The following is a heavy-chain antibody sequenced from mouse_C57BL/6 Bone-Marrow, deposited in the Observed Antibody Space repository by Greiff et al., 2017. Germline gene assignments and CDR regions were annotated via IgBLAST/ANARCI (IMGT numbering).Heavy chain of an antibody. CDR1: GYAFSSSW. V-gene: IGHV1-82*01. D-gene: IGHD1-1*01. CDR3: AHYGSSYPNWYFDV. J-gene: IGHJ1*03. CDR2: IYPGDGYT. Sequence: QVQLKESGPELVKPGASVKISCKASGYAFSSSWMNWLKQRPGRGLEGIGRIYPGDGYTNYNGKLKGKATLTADKSSSTAYMQLSSLTSEDSAVYFCAHYGSSYPNWYFDVWGTGTTVTVSS.